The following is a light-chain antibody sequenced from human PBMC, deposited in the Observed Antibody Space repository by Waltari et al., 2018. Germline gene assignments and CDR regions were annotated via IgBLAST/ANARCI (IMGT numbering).Light chain of an antibody. CDR2: GAS. V-gene: IGKV3-15*01. CDR1: QSVSRF. CDR3: QQYNDWPPLT. Sequence: EVVMTQSPATLSVSPGERVTLSCRASQSVSRFVAWYQQKPGQAPRLLISGASTRATGIPARFSGSGSGTEFTLTISSLQSEDFAIYYGQQYNDWPPLTFGGGTKLEIK. J-gene: IGKJ4*01.